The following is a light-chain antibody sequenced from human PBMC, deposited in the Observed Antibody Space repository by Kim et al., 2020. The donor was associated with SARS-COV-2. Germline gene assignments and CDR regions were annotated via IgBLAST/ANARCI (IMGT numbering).Light chain of an antibody. Sequence: GQSITIPCTGTSSDVGGYNYVSWYQQHPGKAPKLMIYDVSKRPSGVSNRFSGSKSGNTASLTISGLQAEDEADYYCSSFTSSSTSVFGTGTKVTVL. CDR2: DVS. V-gene: IGLV2-14*04. CDR1: SSDVGGYNY. J-gene: IGLJ1*01. CDR3: SSFTSSSTSV.